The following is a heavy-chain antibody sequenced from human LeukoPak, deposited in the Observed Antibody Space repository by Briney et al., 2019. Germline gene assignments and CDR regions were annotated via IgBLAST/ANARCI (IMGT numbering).Heavy chain of an antibody. CDR3: ARDSTLIEDIVVVVSANFDY. Sequence: PGGSLRLSCAASGFTFSSYGMHWVRQAPGKGLEWVAVIWYDGSNKYYADSVKGRFTISRDNSKNTLYLQMNSLRAEDTAVYYCARDSTLIEDIVVVVSANFDYWGQGTLVTVSS. CDR2: IWYDGSNK. V-gene: IGHV3-33*01. J-gene: IGHJ4*02. CDR1: GFTFSSYG. D-gene: IGHD2-15*01.